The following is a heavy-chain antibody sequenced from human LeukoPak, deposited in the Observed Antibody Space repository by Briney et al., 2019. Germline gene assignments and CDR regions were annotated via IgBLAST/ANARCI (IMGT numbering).Heavy chain of an antibody. J-gene: IGHJ6*03. V-gene: IGHV3-23*01. CDR1: GFTFSSYA. D-gene: IGHD3-16*01. CDR2: ISDSGGST. Sequence: GGSLRLSCAASGFTFSSYAMSWVRQAPGKGLEWVSAISDSGGSTYYADSVKGRFTISRDNSKNTLYLQMNRLRAEDTAVQYCAKGRLGMSLTLFYYMDVWGKGTTLTLPS. CDR3: AKGRLGMSLTLFYYMDV.